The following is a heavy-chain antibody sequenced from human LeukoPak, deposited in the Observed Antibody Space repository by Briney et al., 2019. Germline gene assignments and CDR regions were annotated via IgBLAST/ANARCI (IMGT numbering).Heavy chain of an antibody. CDR1: GFTFSAYY. Sequence: GGSLRLSCATSGFTFSAYYMSWIRRGHGAEMKRVSCMSSSDSTIYYADSVKGRFTITRDNAKNSLHLQMNSLRAEDTAVYYCARDTGLAGPCDYWGQGTLVTVSS. J-gene: IGHJ4*02. V-gene: IGHV3-11*01. CDR3: ARDTGLAGPCDY. CDR2: MSSSDSTI.